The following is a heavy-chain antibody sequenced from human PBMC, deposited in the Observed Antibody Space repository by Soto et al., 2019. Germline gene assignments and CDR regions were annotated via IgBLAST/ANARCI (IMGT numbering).Heavy chain of an antibody. Sequence: PGGSLRLSCAASGFTFSSYAMSWVRQAPGKGLEWVSAISGSGGSTYYADSVKGRFTISRDNSKNTLYLQMNSLRAEDTAVYYCAKGPSTYYYDSSGYPTLFDYWGQGTLVTVSS. CDR3: AKGPSTYYYDSSGYPTLFDY. CDR1: GFTFSSYA. V-gene: IGHV3-23*01. D-gene: IGHD3-22*01. J-gene: IGHJ4*02. CDR2: ISGSGGST.